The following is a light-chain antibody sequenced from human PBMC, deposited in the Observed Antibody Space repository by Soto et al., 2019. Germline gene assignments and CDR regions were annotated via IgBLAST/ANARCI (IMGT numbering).Light chain of an antibody. CDR2: GAS. CDR3: QQYYSWPWT. J-gene: IGKJ1*01. V-gene: IGKV3-20*01. Sequence: EIVLTQSPGTLSLSPGDRATLSCRTSQSVSSSYLAWYQQKPGQAPRLLIYGASRRATGIPDRFSGSGSGTDFTLTISRLEPEDFAVYYCQQYYSWPWTFGQGTKVEIK. CDR1: QSVSSSY.